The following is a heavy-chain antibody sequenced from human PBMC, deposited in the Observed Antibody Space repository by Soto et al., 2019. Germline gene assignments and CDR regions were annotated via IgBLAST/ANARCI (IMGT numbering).Heavy chain of an antibody. D-gene: IGHD4-17*01. CDR1: GYSFTSYW. CDR2: IDPSDSYT. V-gene: IGHV5-10-1*01. J-gene: IGHJ4*02. Sequence: GESLKISCKGSGYSFTSYWIILVRQMPGKGLEWMGRIDPSDSYTNYSPSFQGHVTISADKSISTAYLQWSSLKASDTAMYYCARTDYGDYVGFDYWGQGTLVTVSS. CDR3: ARTDYGDYVGFDY.